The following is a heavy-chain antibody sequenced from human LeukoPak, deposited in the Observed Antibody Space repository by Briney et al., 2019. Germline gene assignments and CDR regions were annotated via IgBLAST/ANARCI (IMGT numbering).Heavy chain of an antibody. V-gene: IGHV3-74*01. CDR2: INSDGSRT. D-gene: IGHD3-3*01. J-gene: IGHJ4*02. CDR3: ARGMFHGYCTDY. Sequence: GGSLRLSCAASGFTFSSYWMHWVRQAPGKGLVWVSRINSDGSRTNYADSVEGRFTISRDNAKDTVYLQINSLRAEDTAVYYCARGMFHGYCTDYWGQGTLVTVSS. CDR1: GFTFSSYW.